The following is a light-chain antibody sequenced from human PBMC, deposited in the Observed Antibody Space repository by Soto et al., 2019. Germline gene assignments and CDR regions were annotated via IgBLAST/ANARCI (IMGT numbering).Light chain of an antibody. CDR2: KAS. J-gene: IGKJ1*01. CDR3: QQYNPYSPWT. CDR1: QSITGW. V-gene: IGKV1-5*03. Sequence: DIQMTQSPPTLSASVGDRVTISCRASQSITGWLAWFQQKPGKAPKLLISKASKLESGVPSRVSGSGSGTDFTLTISGLQPDDFATYYCQQYNPYSPWTFGQGTKVEIK.